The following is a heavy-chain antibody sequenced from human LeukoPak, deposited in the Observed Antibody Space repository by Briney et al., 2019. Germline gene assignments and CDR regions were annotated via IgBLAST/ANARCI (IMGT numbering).Heavy chain of an antibody. J-gene: IGHJ5*02. CDR2: IYYSGST. D-gene: IGHD1-26*01. V-gene: IGHV4-61*01. CDR3: ARVGGSYYGWFDP. Sequence: SETLSLTCTVSGYSISSGYYWGWIRQPPGKGLEWIGYIYYSGSTNYNPSLKSRVTISVDTSKNQFSLKLSSVTAADTAVYYCARVGGSYYGWFDPWGQGTLVTVSS. CDR1: GYSISSGYY.